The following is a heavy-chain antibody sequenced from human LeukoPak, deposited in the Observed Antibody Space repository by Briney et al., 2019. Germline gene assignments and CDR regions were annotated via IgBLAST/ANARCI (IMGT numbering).Heavy chain of an antibody. CDR2: IWHDGRSI. CDR3: ARGGTYYYQYYYMDV. CDR1: GFSFSTHG. V-gene: IGHV3-33*01. Sequence: GKSLRLSCVASGFSFSTHGVHWVRQAPGKGLEWVAVIWHDGRSIYNEDSVKGRFTISRDNSNNTLFLQMNSLNVDDTAVYHCARGGTYYYQYYYMDVWGKGTTVTVSS. J-gene: IGHJ6*03. D-gene: IGHD3-10*01.